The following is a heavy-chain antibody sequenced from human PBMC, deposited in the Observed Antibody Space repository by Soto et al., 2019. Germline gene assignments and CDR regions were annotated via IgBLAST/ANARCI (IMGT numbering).Heavy chain of an antibody. CDR1: GGTFSSYT. J-gene: IGHJ4*02. CDR2: IIPILGIA. V-gene: IGHV1-69*02. Sequence: QVQLVQSGAEVKKPGSSVKVSCKASGGTFSSYTVSWVRQAPGQGLEWMGRIIPILGIANYAQKFQGRVTITADKSTSTAYMELSSLRSEDTAVYYCARSERGYSGYGWGQGTLVTVSS. D-gene: IGHD5-12*01. CDR3: ARSERGYSGYG.